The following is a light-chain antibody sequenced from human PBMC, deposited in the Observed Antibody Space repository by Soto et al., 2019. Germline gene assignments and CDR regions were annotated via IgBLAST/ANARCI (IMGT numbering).Light chain of an antibody. CDR3: ATWDDSLNGVV. V-gene: IGLV1-44*01. Sequence: QSVLTQPPSASGTPGQRVTISCSGGYPNIGSNTVNWYHQLPGTAPKLLIYDNNQRPSGVPDRFSGSTSGTSASLAISGLLSEDAADYYCATWDDSLNGVVFGGVTKLTVL. CDR1: YPNIGSNT. CDR2: DNN. J-gene: IGLJ2*01.